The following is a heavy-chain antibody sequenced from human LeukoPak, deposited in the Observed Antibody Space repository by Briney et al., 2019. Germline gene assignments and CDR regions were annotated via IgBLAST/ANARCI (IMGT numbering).Heavy chain of an antibody. D-gene: IGHD3-9*01. Sequence: PSETLPLTCTVSGGSISSSGYYWGWIRQPPGKGLEWIGEINHSGSTNYNPSLKSRVTISVDTSKNQFSLKLSSVTAADTAVYYCARVPRLQYFDWPRDRISFDIWGQGTMVTVSS. J-gene: IGHJ3*02. CDR3: ARVPRLQYFDWPRDRISFDI. CDR2: INHSGST. V-gene: IGHV4-39*07. CDR1: GGSISSSGYY.